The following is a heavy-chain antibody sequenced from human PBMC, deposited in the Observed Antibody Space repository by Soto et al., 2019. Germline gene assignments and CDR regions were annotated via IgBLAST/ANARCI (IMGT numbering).Heavy chain of an antibody. CDR3: AGGRYGDY. Sequence: QVHLVQSGAEVKKPGASVKVSCKGSGYAFTTYGITWVRQAPGQGLEWMGWISAHNGNTNYAQKRQGRVTVTRDTSTSTACMELRSLRSDDTAVYYCAGGRYGDYWGQGALVTVSS. CDR1: GYAFTTYG. J-gene: IGHJ4*02. CDR2: ISAHNGNT. D-gene: IGHD1-1*01. V-gene: IGHV1-18*01.